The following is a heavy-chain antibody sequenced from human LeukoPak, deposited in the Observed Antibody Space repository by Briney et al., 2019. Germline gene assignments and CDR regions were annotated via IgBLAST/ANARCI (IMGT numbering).Heavy chain of an antibody. D-gene: IGHD6-19*01. V-gene: IGHV4-34*01. J-gene: IGHJ5*02. CDR2: INHSGSA. Sequence: SETLSLTCAVYGGSFSGYYWSWIRQPPGKGLEWIGEINHSGSANYNPSLKSRVTISVDTSKNQFSLKLSSVTAADTAVYYCAGLVDLGGWFDPWGQGTLVTVSS. CDR3: AGLVDLGGWFDP. CDR1: GGSFSGYY.